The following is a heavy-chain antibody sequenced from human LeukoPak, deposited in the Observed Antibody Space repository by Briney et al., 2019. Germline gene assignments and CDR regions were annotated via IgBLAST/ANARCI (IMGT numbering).Heavy chain of an antibody. CDR1: GGSISSSRHY. D-gene: IGHD6-13*01. CDR3: ARLVGIAADGTGGDY. CDR2: IYYSGST. Sequence: PSETLSLTCTVSGGSISSSRHYWGWIHQPPGKGLEWIGSIYYSGSTHYNPSLKSRVTISVDTSKNQFSLKLNSVTAADTAVYYCARLVGIAADGTGGDYWGQGTLVTVSS. V-gene: IGHV4-39*01. J-gene: IGHJ4*02.